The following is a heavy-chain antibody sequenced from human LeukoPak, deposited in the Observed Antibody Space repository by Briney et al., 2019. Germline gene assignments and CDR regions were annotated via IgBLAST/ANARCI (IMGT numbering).Heavy chain of an antibody. CDR1: GYTFTGYY. Sequence: VSLKVSCKASGYTFTGYYMHWVRPAPGQGLEWMGWINHNSGGTNYAQKFQDRVTMTRDTSISTAYMELSRLRSDDTAVYYCAREMSLTMVRGEDYYYYYMDVWGKGTTVTVSS. J-gene: IGHJ6*03. CDR2: INHNSGGT. D-gene: IGHD3-10*01. V-gene: IGHV1-2*02. CDR3: AREMSLTMVRGEDYYYYYMDV.